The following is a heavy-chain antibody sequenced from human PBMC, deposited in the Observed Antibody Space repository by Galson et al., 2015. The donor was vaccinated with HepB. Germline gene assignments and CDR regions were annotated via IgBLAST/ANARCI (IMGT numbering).Heavy chain of an antibody. J-gene: IGHJ5*02. D-gene: IGHD4-17*01. V-gene: IGHV5-10-1*01. Sequence: QSGAEVKKPGESLRISCKGSGSSFTSYWISWVRQMPGKGLEWMGRIDPSDSYTNYSPSFQGHVTISADKSISTAYLQWSSLKASDTAMYYCARPGARGTTIPIMNWFDPWGQGTLVTVSS. CDR1: GSSFTSYW. CDR2: IDPSDSYT. CDR3: ARPGARGTTIPIMNWFDP.